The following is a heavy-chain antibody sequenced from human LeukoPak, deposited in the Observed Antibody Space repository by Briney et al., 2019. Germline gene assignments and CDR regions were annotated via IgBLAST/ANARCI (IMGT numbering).Heavy chain of an antibody. J-gene: IGHJ4*02. D-gene: IGHD2-2*03. Sequence: SETLSLTCAVYGGSFSGYYWSWIRQPPGKGLEWIGEINHSGSTNYNPSLKSRVTISVDTSKNQFSLKLSSATAADTAVYYCARGVAIVVVPAAPYYFDYWGQGTLVTVSS. CDR3: ARGVAIVVVPAAPYYFDY. V-gene: IGHV4-34*01. CDR1: GGSFSGYY. CDR2: INHSGST.